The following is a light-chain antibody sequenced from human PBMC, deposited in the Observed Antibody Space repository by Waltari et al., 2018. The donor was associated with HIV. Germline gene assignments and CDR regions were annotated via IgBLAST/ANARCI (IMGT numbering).Light chain of an antibody. CDR1: SSDIGSNY. CDR2: RNK. J-gene: IGLJ3*02. V-gene: IGLV1-47*01. CDR3: AAWDDSLSGPWV. Sequence: QSVLTQPPSVSGTPGQRVSISCSGSSSDIGSNYVYLYQQLPGTAPKLLIYRNKQRPSGVPDRFSGSKSGTSASLAISGFRSEDEADYYCAAWDDSLSGPWVFGGGTKLTVL.